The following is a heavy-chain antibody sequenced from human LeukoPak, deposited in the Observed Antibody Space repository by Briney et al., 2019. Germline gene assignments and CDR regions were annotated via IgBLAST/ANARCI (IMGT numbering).Heavy chain of an antibody. Sequence: PGGSLRLSCAASGFTFSSYEMNWVRQAPGKGPEWVSYISSSGSTIYYADSVKGRFTISRDNAKNSLYLQMNSLRAEDTAVYYCARPAAMYVYYYMDVWGKGTTVTVSS. J-gene: IGHJ6*03. CDR2: ISSSGSTI. D-gene: IGHD2-2*01. CDR3: ARPAAMYVYYYMDV. V-gene: IGHV3-48*03. CDR1: GFTFSSYE.